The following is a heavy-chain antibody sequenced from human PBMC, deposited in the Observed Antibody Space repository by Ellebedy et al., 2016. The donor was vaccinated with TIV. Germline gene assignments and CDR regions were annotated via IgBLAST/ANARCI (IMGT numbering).Heavy chain of an antibody. J-gene: IGHJ2*01. CDR2: IYTTGVT. CDR3: AKDPVRGNYGYFDL. V-gene: IGHV3-53*01. Sequence: GGSLRLSCAASGFTVSSSSMTWVRQAPGKGLQWVSIIYTTGVTRYADSVRGRFTISRDKSKNTMSLQMNSLRAEDTALYYCAKDPVRGNYGYFDLWGRGTLVTVSS. CDR1: GFTVSSSS. D-gene: IGHD3-10*01.